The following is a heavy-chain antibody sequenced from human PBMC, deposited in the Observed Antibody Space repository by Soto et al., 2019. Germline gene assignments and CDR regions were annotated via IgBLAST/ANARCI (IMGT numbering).Heavy chain of an antibody. CDR3: ASAGQELQFLVDAPPRMAV. J-gene: IGHJ6*01. D-gene: IGHD3-10*01. Sequence: GASVKVSCKASGGTFSSYAISWVRQAPVQGLEWMGGIIPIFGTANYAQKFQGRVTITADESRSTAYMELSSLRSEDTAVYYCASAGQELQFLVDAPPRMAVWGQGTTVAVSS. CDR2: IIPIFGTA. CDR1: GGTFSSYA. V-gene: IGHV1-69*13.